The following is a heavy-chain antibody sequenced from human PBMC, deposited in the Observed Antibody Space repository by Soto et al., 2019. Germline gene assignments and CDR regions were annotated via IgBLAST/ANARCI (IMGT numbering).Heavy chain of an antibody. V-gene: IGHV4-34*01. Sequence: SETLSLTCAVYGGSFSGHYGSWIRQPPGKGLEWIGEINHSGSTNYNPSPKSRVTISVDTSKNQFSLKLSSVTAADTAVYYCARDPQQLVPHFDYWGQGTLVTVSS. D-gene: IGHD6-13*01. CDR1: GGSFSGHY. CDR2: INHSGST. CDR3: ARDPQQLVPHFDY. J-gene: IGHJ4*02.